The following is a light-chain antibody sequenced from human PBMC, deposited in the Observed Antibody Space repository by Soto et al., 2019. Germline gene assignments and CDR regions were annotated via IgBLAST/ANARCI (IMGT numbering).Light chain of an antibody. CDR3: QQYYSTPLT. CDR2: WAS. CDR1: QSVLYSSNNNNY. V-gene: IGKV4-1*01. J-gene: IGKJ4*01. Sequence: DIVMTQSPGSLTVSLGERATINCKSSQSVLYSSNNNNYLAWYQHKPGQPPKLLIYWASTRESGVPDRLSGSGSGTDFTLTITSLQDEDVAVYYCQQYYSTPLTFGGGTKVEIK.